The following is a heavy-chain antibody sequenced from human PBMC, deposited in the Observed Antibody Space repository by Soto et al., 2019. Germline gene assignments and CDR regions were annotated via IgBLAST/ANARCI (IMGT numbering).Heavy chain of an antibody. CDR2: ISSSSSYI. CDR3: ARDGGMYYDFWSGSLPYYYYYMDV. V-gene: IGHV3-21*01. D-gene: IGHD3-3*01. J-gene: IGHJ6*03. CDR1: GFTFSSYA. Sequence: GGSLRLSCAASGFTFSSYAMGWVRQAPGKGLEWVSAISSSSSYIYYADSVKGRFTISRDDAKNSLYLQMNSLRAEDTAVYYCARDGGMYYDFWSGSLPYYYYYMDVWGKGTTVTVSS.